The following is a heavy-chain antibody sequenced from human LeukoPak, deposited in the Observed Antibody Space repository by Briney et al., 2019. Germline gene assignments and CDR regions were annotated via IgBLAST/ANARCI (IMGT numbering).Heavy chain of an antibody. Sequence: GESLKISCKASGSSFPTYWIGWVRQMPGKGLEWMGLIFPGDSDTRYSPSFQGQVTISVDKSFNTAYLQCSSLKASDTAIYYCARSQYRHAFDSWGQGTLVTVSS. V-gene: IGHV5-51*01. J-gene: IGHJ5*01. CDR1: GSSFPTYW. D-gene: IGHD5-18*01. CDR3: ARSQYRHAFDS. CDR2: IFPGDSDT.